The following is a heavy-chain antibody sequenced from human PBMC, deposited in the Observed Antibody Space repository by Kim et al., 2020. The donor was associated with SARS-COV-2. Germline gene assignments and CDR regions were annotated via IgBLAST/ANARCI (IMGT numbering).Heavy chain of an antibody. CDR1: GFTFSNYG. J-gene: IGHJ4*02. V-gene: IGHV3-23*01. D-gene: IGHD1-7*01. Sequence: GGSLRLSCAAAGFTFSNYGMNWVRQAPGKGLEWVATIGSGGVNTFYAASVKGRSTISRDTSKTTLYQQMNSLRAEDTALYYGARTNNPDSWAQGTLVT. CDR3: ARTNNPDS. CDR2: IGSGGVNT.